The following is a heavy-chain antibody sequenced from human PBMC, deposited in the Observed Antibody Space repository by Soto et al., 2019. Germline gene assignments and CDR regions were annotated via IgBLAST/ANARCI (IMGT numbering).Heavy chain of an antibody. D-gene: IGHD6-19*01. Sequence: PGESLKISCKGSGYSFTSYWISWVRQMPGKGLEWMGRIDPSDSYTNYSPSFQGHVTISADKSISTAYLQWSSLKASDTAMYYCARWIAVAGTLYCGMDVWGQGTTVTVSS. CDR2: IDPSDSYT. J-gene: IGHJ6*02. CDR3: ARWIAVAGTLYCGMDV. V-gene: IGHV5-10-1*01. CDR1: GYSFTSYW.